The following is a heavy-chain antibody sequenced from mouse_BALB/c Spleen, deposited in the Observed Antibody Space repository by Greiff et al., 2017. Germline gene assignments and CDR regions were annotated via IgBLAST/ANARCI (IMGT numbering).Heavy chain of an antibody. CDR3: ARTDGSSYWYYFDY. J-gene: IGHJ2*01. CDR2: INPYNDGT. D-gene: IGHD1-1*01. V-gene: IGHV1-14*01. CDR1: GYTFTSYV. Sequence: VQLQQPGAELVMPGASVKMSCKASGYTFTSYVMHWVKQKPGQGLEWIGYINPYNDGTKYNEKFKGKATLTSDKSSSTAYMELSSLTSEDSAVYYCARTDGSSYWYYFDYWGQGTTLTVSS.